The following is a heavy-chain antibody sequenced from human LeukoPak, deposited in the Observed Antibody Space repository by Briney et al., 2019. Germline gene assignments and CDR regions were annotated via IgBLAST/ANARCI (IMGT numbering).Heavy chain of an antibody. Sequence: TSSETLCLTCTVSGGSITSSYYYWGWIRQPPGKGLEWIGTIRYSGNTYYNPSLKSRVTISVDTSKNQFSLKLSSVTAADTALYYCTRHLFTSGCGFYFDYWGQGALVTVSS. CDR1: GGSITSSYYY. D-gene: IGHD6-19*01. V-gene: IGHV4-39*01. CDR2: IRYSGNT. CDR3: TRHLFTSGCGFYFDY. J-gene: IGHJ4*02.